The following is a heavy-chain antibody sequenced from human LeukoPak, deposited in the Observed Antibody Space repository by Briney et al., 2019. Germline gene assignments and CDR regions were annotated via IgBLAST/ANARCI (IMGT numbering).Heavy chain of an antibody. J-gene: IGHJ3*02. Sequence: GGSLRLSCAVSGFTFSSYNMNWVRQAPGKGLEWVSSISSTSRYIYYADSVKGRFTISRDNARNSLYLQMNSLRAEDTAVYYCASILLRYFDWTEGWGAFDIWGQGTMVTVSS. CDR1: GFTFSSYN. CDR3: ASILLRYFDWTEGWGAFDI. V-gene: IGHV3-21*01. D-gene: IGHD3-9*01. CDR2: ISSTSRYI.